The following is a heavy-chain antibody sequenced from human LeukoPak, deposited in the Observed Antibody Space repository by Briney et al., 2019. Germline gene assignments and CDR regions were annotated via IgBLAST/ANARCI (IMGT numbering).Heavy chain of an antibody. J-gene: IGHJ6*02. CDR1: GFTFSSYS. CDR3: ARDYYDSSGYYLPYYGMDV. V-gene: IGHV3-21*01. CDR2: ISSSSSYI. Sequence: GGSLRLSCAASGFTFSSYSMNWVRQAPGKGLEWVSSISSSSSYIYYADSVKGRFTISRDNAKNSLYLQMNSLRAEDTAVYYCARDYYDSSGYYLPYYGMDVWGQGTTVTVSS. D-gene: IGHD3-22*01.